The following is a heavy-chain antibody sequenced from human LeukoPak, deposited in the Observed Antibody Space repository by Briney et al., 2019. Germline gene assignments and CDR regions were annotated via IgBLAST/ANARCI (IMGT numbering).Heavy chain of an antibody. D-gene: IGHD3-10*01. CDR3: ARGAGYYFDY. Sequence: GGSLRLSCAASGFTFSSYSMNWVRQAPGKGLEWVSYISSSSSAIYYADSVKGRFTISRDNPKNSLYLQMNSLRAEDTAVYYCARGAGYYFDYWGQGTLVTVSS. CDR1: GFTFSSYS. V-gene: IGHV3-48*04. CDR2: ISSSSSAI. J-gene: IGHJ4*02.